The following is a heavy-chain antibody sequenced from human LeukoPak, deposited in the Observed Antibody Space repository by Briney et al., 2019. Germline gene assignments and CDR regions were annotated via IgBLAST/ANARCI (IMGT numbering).Heavy chain of an antibody. V-gene: IGHV1-18*01. J-gene: IGHJ6*03. CDR2: ISAYNGNT. CDR1: GYTLTSYG. CDR3: ARDQEGGGYYCYYMDV. Sequence: GASVKVSCKASGYTLTSYGISWVRQAPGQGLEWMGWISAYNGNTNYAQKLQGRVTMTTDTSTSTAYMELRSLRSDDTAVYYCARDQEGGGYYCYYMDVWGKGTTVTVSS.